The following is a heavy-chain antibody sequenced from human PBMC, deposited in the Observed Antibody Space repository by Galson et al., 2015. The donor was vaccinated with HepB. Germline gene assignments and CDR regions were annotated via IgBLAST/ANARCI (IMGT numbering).Heavy chain of an antibody. V-gene: IGHV3-30-3*01. J-gene: IGHJ4*02. CDR3: AREDYYYDSSCFDY. D-gene: IGHD3-22*01. CDR1: GFTFSSYA. CDR2: ISYDGSNK. Sequence: SLRLSCAASGFTFSSYAMHWVRQAPGKGLEWVAVISYDGSNKYYADSVKGRFTISRDNSKITLYLQMNSLRAEDTAVYYCAREDYYYDSSCFDYWGQGTLVTVSS.